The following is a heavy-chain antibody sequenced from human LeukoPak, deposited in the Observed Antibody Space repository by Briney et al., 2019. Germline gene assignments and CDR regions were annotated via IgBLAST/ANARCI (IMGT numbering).Heavy chain of an antibody. J-gene: IGHJ4*02. Sequence: GGSLRLSCAASGFTFSNAWMSWVRQAPGKGLEWVGRIKSKTDGGTTDYAAPVKGGFTISRDDSKNTLYLQMNSLKTEDTAVYYCTTDGKAGYYDFWSGYYNWGQGTLVTVSS. CDR2: IKSKTDGGTT. D-gene: IGHD3-3*01. CDR3: TTDGKAGYYDFWSGYYN. CDR1: GFTFSNAW. V-gene: IGHV3-15*01.